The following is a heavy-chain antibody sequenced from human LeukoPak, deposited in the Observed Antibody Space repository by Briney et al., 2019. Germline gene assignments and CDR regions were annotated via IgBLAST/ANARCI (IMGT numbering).Heavy chain of an antibody. CDR3: ARSANYDFLSGLDY. CDR2: IYSSGGT. Sequence: SETLSPTCTVSGGSISSYYWNWIRQPAGKGLEWIGRIYSSGGTNYNPSLKSRVTMSVDTSKNQFSLKVNSVTAADTAVYYCARSANYDFLSGLDYWGRGTLVTVSS. V-gene: IGHV4-4*07. D-gene: IGHD3-3*01. CDR1: GGSISSYY. J-gene: IGHJ4*02.